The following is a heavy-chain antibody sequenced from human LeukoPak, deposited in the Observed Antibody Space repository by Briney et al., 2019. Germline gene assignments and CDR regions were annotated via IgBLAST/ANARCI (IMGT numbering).Heavy chain of an antibody. Sequence: SETLSLTCTVSGGSISSYYWSWIRQPAGKELEWIGRIYTSGSTNYNPSLKSRVTMSADTSKNQFSLKLSSVTAADTAVYYCARDVRHSYGHDAFDIWGQGTMVTVSS. J-gene: IGHJ3*02. D-gene: IGHD5-18*01. CDR1: GGSISSYY. V-gene: IGHV4-4*07. CDR2: IYTSGST. CDR3: ARDVRHSYGHDAFDI.